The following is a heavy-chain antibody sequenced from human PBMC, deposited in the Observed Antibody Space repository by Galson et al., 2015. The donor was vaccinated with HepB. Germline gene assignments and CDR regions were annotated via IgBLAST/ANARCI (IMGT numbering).Heavy chain of an antibody. D-gene: IGHD2/OR15-2a*01. CDR1: GFTFSSYA. CDR3: AKSTSVTSFHYYGLDV. Sequence: SLRLSCAPSGFTFSSYAMNWVRQAPGRGLEWVSGISGGGGIAHYADSVKGRFSVSRNKSEKTLHLQINSLRAEDTAIYYCAKSTSVTSFHYYGLDVWGRGTTVIVSS. J-gene: IGHJ6*02. V-gene: IGHV3-23*01. CDR2: ISGGGGIA.